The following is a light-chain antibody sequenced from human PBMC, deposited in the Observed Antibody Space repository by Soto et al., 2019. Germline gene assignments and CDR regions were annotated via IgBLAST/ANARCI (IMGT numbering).Light chain of an antibody. CDR1: QSVSSSY. J-gene: IGKJ4*02. CDR3: QQRNNWPLT. CDR2: DAS. Sequence: EIVLTQSPATLSLSPGERATLSCGASQSVSSSYLAWYQQKPGLAPRLLIYDASSRATGIPDRFSGSGSGTDFTLTISRLEPEDFAVYYCQQRNNWPLTFGGGTKVDIK. V-gene: IGKV3D-20*02.